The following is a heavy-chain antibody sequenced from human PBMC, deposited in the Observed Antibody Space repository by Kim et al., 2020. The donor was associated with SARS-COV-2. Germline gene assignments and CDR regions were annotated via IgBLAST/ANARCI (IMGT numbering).Heavy chain of an antibody. Sequence: SRVTISVDTSKNQFSLKLSSVTAADTAVYYCARVKGYCSGGSCYLDAFDIWGQGTMVTVSS. CDR3: ARVKGYCSGGSCYLDAFDI. D-gene: IGHD2-15*01. V-gene: IGHV4-34*01. J-gene: IGHJ3*02.